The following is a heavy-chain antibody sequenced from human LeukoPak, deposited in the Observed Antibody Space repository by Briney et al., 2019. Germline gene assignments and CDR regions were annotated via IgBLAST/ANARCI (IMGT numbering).Heavy chain of an antibody. Sequence: GRSLKLSCAASGFTFSSYGMHWVRQAPGKGLEWVAVIWYDGSNKYYADSVKGRFTISRDNSKNTLYLQMNSLRAEDTAVYYCARALWFGEKGGIDYWGQGTLVTVSS. CDR2: IWYDGSNK. V-gene: IGHV3-33*01. D-gene: IGHD3-10*01. J-gene: IGHJ4*02. CDR3: ARALWFGEKGGIDY. CDR1: GFTFSSYG.